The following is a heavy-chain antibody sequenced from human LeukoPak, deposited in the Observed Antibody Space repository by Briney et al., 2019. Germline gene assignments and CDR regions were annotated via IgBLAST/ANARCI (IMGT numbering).Heavy chain of an antibody. J-gene: IGHJ4*02. CDR3: AKDSGAYCSGGSCYRGYFHN. D-gene: IGHD2-15*01. CDR2: NTGSGGTT. Sequence: PGGSLRLSCAASGFTFNSYAMSRVRQAPGKGLEWVSANTGSGGTTYYADSVMGRFTMSRDNSKNTLYLLMNSLRAEDTAVYHCAKDSGAYCSGGSCYRGYFHNWGQGTLVTVSS. V-gene: IGHV3-23*01. CDR1: GFTFNSYA.